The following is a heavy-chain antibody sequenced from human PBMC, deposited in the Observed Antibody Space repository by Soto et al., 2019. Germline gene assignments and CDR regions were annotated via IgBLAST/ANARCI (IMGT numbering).Heavy chain of an antibody. J-gene: IGHJ5*02. Sequence: PGGSLRLSCAASGFTFSSYEMNWVRQAPGKGLEWVSYISSSGSTIYYADSVKGRFTISRDNAKNSLYLQMNSLRAEDTAVYYCARDPGRTYYYDSSGCPWGQGTLVTVSS. D-gene: IGHD3-22*01. CDR3: ARDPGRTYYYDSSGCP. CDR1: GFTFSSYE. CDR2: ISSSGSTI. V-gene: IGHV3-48*03.